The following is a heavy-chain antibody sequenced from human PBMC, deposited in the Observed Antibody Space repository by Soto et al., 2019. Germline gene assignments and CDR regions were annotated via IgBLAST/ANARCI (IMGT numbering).Heavy chain of an antibody. D-gene: IGHD2-15*01. V-gene: IGHV3-30*18. CDR1: GFTFSSYG. CDR2: ISYDGSNK. CDR3: AKDPRYCSGGSCPQRGSGNWFDP. Sequence: GGSLRLSCAASGFTFSSYGMHWVRQAPGKGLEWVAVISYDGSNKYYADSVKGRFTISRDNSKNTLYLQMNSLRAEDTAVYYCAKDPRYCSGGSCPQRGSGNWFDPWGQGTLVTVSS. J-gene: IGHJ5*02.